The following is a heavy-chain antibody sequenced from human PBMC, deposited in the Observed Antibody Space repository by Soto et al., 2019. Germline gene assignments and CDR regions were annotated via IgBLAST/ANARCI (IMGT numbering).Heavy chain of an antibody. CDR3: ARKDKSGYFNWFDP. Sequence: GESLKISGRTSGYKFTSSWIAWVLQMPCKGLEWMGIIFPSDSDTRYSPSFQGQVTISADRSTSTVFLQGASLKASDTAVYFCARKDKSGYFNWFDPWGQGTLVTVSS. CDR1: GYKFTSSW. J-gene: IGHJ5*02. CDR2: IFPSDSDT. V-gene: IGHV5-51*01. D-gene: IGHD3-22*01.